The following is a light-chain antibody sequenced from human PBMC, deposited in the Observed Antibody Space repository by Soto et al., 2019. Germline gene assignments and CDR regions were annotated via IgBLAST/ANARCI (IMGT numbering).Light chain of an antibody. V-gene: IGKV1-5*03. CDR2: KAS. CDR3: QQYNDNWT. J-gene: IGKJ1*01. CDR1: XXIXXW. Sequence: DIQXTXSXXTXSASXGXXXXXTCXAXXXIXXWLAWYQQKPGTAPKRLIYKASTLQSGVPSRFSGSGSGTEFTLTISSLQPDDSATYYCQQYNDNWTFGQGTKVEIK.